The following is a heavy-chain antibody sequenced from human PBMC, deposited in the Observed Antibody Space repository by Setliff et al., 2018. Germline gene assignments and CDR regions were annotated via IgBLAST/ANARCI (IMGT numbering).Heavy chain of an antibody. D-gene: IGHD3-3*01. CDR2: ISSSSSYV. CDR3: ARDKLRFLENWFDP. V-gene: IGHV3-21*01. CDR1: GFTFSSYS. J-gene: IGHJ5*02. Sequence: GGSLRLSCAASGFTFSSYSMNWVRQAPGKGLEWVSSISSSSSYVYYADSVKGRFTISRDNAKNSLYLQMNSLRAEDTAVYYCARDKLRFLENWFDPWGQGTLVTVSS.